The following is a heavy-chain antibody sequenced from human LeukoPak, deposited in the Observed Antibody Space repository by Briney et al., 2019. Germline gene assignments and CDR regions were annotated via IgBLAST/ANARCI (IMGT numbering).Heavy chain of an antibody. V-gene: IGHV3-64*01. CDR2: ISSNGGST. D-gene: IGHD1-20*01. CDR1: GFTFSSYA. Sequence: GGSLRLSCAASGFTFSSYAMHWVRQAPGKGLEYVSAISSNGGSTYYANSVKGRFTISRDNSKNTLYLQMGSLRAEDMAVYYCARDTEANWNDEWAAFDIWGQGTMVTVSS. J-gene: IGHJ3*02. CDR3: ARDTEANWNDEWAAFDI.